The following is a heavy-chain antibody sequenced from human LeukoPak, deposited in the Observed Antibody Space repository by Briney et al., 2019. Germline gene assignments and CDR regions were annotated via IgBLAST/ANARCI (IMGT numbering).Heavy chain of an antibody. D-gene: IGHD4-17*01. CDR3: ARGLTHYGDYDAY. CDR2: INPSGGST. V-gene: IGHV1-46*01. CDR1: GYSFTSYY. Sequence: ASVKVSCKPSGYSFTSYYMHWVRQAPGQGLEWMGIINPSGGSTSYAPKFQDRVAITRATSTSTVYMQLSSWSSEDTAVYYCARGLTHYGDYDAYGGQGTLVTVSA. J-gene: IGHJ4*02.